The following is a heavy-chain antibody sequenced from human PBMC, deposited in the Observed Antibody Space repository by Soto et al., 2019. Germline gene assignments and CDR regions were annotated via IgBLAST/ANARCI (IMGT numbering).Heavy chain of an antibody. CDR3: ARGWGYSSSGGWYY. J-gene: IGHJ4*02. Sequence: QVQLQESGPGLVKPSETLSLTCTVSGGSISSYYWSWIRQPAGKGLEWIGRIYTSGSTNYNPSLKSRVTMSVDTCKTQFPLRLSSVTAADPAVYYCARGWGYSSSGGWYYWGQGTLVTVSS. CDR1: GGSISSYY. D-gene: IGHD6-6*01. CDR2: IYTSGST. V-gene: IGHV4-4*07.